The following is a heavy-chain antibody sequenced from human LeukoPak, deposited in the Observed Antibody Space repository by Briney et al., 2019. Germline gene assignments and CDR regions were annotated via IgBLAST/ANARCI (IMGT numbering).Heavy chain of an antibody. Sequence: GGSLRLSCAASGFTFSSYWMSWVRQAPGKGLEWVAFIQYDGNNEFYADSVKGRFTISRDNSKNTLYLQMSSLRAEDTAVYYCAKDLSANDCLNTRCYRVFDYWGQGTLVTVSS. V-gene: IGHV3-30*02. CDR3: AKDLSANDCLNTRCYRVFDY. CDR1: GFTFSSYW. D-gene: IGHD2-2*01. J-gene: IGHJ4*02. CDR2: IQYDGNNE.